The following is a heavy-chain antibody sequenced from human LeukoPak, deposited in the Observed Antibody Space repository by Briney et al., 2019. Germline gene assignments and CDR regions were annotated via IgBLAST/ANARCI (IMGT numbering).Heavy chain of an antibody. CDR3: AKAVGQWLGRPYYYYCMDV. CDR2: ISYDGSNK. J-gene: IGHJ6*02. D-gene: IGHD6-19*01. V-gene: IGHV3-30*18. Sequence: GGSLRLCCAASGFTFSSHWMSWVRQAPGKGPEWVAVISYDGSNKYYADSVKGRFTISRDNSKNTLYLQMNSLRAEDTAVYYCAKAVGQWLGRPYYYYCMDVWGQGTTVTVSS. CDR1: GFTFSSHW.